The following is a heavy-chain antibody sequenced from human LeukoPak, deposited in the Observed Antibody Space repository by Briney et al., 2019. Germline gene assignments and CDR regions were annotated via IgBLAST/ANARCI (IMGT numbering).Heavy chain of an antibody. CDR2: VKPDGSEK. Sequence: GGSLRLSCAASGFTFSRYWMSWVRQAPGRGLEWVANVKPDGSEKYYVDSVKGRFTISRDNARNSLYLQMDSLGAEDTAVYYCANLWEMGYWGQGTLVTVSS. CDR1: GFTFSRYW. J-gene: IGHJ4*02. CDR3: ANLWEMGY. V-gene: IGHV3-7*01. D-gene: IGHD5-24*01.